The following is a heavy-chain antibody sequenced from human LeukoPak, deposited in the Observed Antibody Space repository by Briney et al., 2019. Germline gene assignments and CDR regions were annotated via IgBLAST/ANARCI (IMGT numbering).Heavy chain of an antibody. J-gene: IGHJ4*02. CDR2: INNDGSTT. CDR3: ARGGFCSGADCRGSFDY. V-gene: IGHV3-74*01. D-gene: IGHD2-15*01. Sequence: PGGSLRPSCAAPGFTFINYWMHWVRQAPGEGLVWVSHINNDGSTTTYADSVKGRFTISRDNAKNTLYLHVNSLRAEDTAVYYCARGGFCSGADCRGSFDYWGQGSLVTVSS. CDR1: GFTFINYW.